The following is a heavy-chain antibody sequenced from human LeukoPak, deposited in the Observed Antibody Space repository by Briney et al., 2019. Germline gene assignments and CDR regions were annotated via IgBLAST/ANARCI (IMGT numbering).Heavy chain of an antibody. Sequence: SVKVSCKASGGTFSSYAISWVRQAPGQGLEWMGGIIPIFGTANYAQKFRGRVTITADESTSTAYMELSSLRSEDTAVYYCARQDCSSTSCSHYYYYGMDVWGQGTTVTVSS. CDR1: GGTFSSYA. CDR3: ARQDCSSTSCSHYYYYGMDV. V-gene: IGHV1-69*13. J-gene: IGHJ6*02. D-gene: IGHD2-2*01. CDR2: IIPIFGTA.